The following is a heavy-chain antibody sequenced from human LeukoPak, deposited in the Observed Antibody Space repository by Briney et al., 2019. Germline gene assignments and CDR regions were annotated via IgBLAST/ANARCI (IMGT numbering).Heavy chain of an antibody. CDR3: ARDSSSPYYYGSGSYYIDY. V-gene: IGHV3-21*01. Sequence: GGSLRLSCAASGFTFSSYSMNWVRQAPGKGLEWASSISSSSSYIYYADSVKGRFTISRDNAKNSLYLQMNSLRAEDTAVYYCARDSSSPYYYGSGSYYIDYWGQGTLVTVSS. D-gene: IGHD3-10*01. CDR2: ISSSSSYI. J-gene: IGHJ4*02. CDR1: GFTFSSYS.